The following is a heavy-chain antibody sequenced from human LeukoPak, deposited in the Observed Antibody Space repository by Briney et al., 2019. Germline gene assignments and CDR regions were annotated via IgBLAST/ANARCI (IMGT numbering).Heavy chain of an antibody. CDR2: IIPIFGTA. J-gene: IGHJ4*02. CDR3: ARGEVVAATPHYFDY. Sequence: SVKVSCKASGGTFSSYAISWVRQAPGQGLEWMGGIIPIFGTANYAQKFQGRVTITADKSTSTAYMELSSLRSEDTAVYYCARGEVVAATPHYFDYWGQGTLVTVSS. CDR1: GGTFSSYA. V-gene: IGHV1-69*06. D-gene: IGHD2-15*01.